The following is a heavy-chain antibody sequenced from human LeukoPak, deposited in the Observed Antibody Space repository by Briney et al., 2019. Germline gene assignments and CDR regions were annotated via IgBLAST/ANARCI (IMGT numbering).Heavy chain of an antibody. V-gene: IGHV3-23*01. D-gene: IGHD3-3*01. CDR3: AKDGPVNTIFGVALRYYMDV. CDR2: ISGSGGRT. Sequence: GGSLRLSCAASGFTFSSYAMSWVRQAPGKGLEWVSAISGSGGRTYYADSVRGRFTISRDNSYNTLYLQMTSLRAEDTAVYYCAKDGPVNTIFGVALRYYMDVWGKGTTVTVSS. J-gene: IGHJ6*03. CDR1: GFTFSSYA.